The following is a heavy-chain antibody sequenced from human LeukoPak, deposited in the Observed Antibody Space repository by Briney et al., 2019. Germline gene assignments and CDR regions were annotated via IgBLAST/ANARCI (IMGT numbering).Heavy chain of an antibody. V-gene: IGHV4-59*08. D-gene: IGHD5-18*01. CDR2: IFYSGST. CDR1: GGSISSYY. J-gene: IGHJ4*02. Sequence: PSETLSLTCAVSGGSISSYYWSWIRQPPGKGLEWIGYIFYSGSTYYNPSLKSRVTMSVDTSKNQFSLKLSSVPAADTAVYYCASISTAKNYWGQGTLVTVSS. CDR3: ASISTAKNY.